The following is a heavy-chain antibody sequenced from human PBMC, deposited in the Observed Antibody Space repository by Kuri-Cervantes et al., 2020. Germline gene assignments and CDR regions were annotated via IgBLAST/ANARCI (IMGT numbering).Heavy chain of an antibody. Sequence: GESLKISCTVSGGSISSSSYYWGWIRQPPGKGLEWVAVISYDGSNKYYADSVKGRFTISRDNSKNTLYLQMNSLRAEDTAVYYCARGGYGMDVWGQGTTVTVSS. CDR1: GGSISSSS. V-gene: IGHV3-30-3*01. J-gene: IGHJ6*02. CDR2: ISYDGSNK. CDR3: ARGGYGMDV.